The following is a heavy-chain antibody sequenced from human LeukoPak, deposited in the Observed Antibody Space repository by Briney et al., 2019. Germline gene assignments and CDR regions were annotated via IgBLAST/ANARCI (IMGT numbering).Heavy chain of an antibody. J-gene: IGHJ5*02. V-gene: IGHV1-18*01. CDR1: GGTFSSYA. CDR3: ARIPGYSSGWLGEHYNWFDP. D-gene: IGHD6-19*01. CDR2: ISAYNGNT. Sequence: EASVTVSCKASGGTFSSYAISWVRQAPGQGLEWMGWISAYNGNTNYAQKFQGRVTMTRDTSISTAYMELSRLRSDDTAVYYCARIPGYSSGWLGEHYNWFDPWGQGTLVTVAS.